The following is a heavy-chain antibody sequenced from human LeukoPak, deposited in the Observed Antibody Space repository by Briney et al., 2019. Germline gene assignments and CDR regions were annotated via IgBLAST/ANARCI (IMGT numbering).Heavy chain of an antibody. Sequence: SETLSLTCAVSGGTFSDYYWSWIRQPPGKGLEWIGEINHSGTTNYIPSLKSRVTISVDTSNNRFSLKLSSLTAADTAVYYCARAGLRFFDWSQNYYYAMDVWGQGTTVTVSS. CDR1: GGTFSDYY. D-gene: IGHD3-9*01. J-gene: IGHJ6*02. CDR3: ARAGLRFFDWSQNYYYAMDV. CDR2: INHSGTT. V-gene: IGHV4-34*01.